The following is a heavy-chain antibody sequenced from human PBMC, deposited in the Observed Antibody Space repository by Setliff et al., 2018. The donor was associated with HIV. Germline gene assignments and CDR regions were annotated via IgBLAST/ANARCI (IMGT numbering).Heavy chain of an antibody. V-gene: IGHV3-74*01. J-gene: IGHJ4*02. Sequence: GGSLRLSCAASGFTFSSYWMHWVRQAPGKGLVWVFGMNTDGSSTRYADSVKGRFTISRDNAKNMLYLQMNSLSADDTAVYYCVRGGGYYYFDNWGQGALVTAPQ. CDR3: VRGGGYYYFDN. D-gene: IGHD2-21*01. CDR2: MNTDGSST. CDR1: GFTFSSYW.